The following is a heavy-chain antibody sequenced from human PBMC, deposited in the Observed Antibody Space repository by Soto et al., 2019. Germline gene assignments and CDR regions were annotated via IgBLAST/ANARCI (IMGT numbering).Heavy chain of an antibody. CDR2: ISWNSGSI. Sequence: GGSLRLSCAASGFTFDDYAMHWVRQAPGKGLEWVSGISWNSGSIGYADSVKSRFTISRDNAKNSLYLQMNSLRAEDTALYYCAKAVLVVAASWYYYYMDVWGKGNTVTVSS. D-gene: IGHD2-15*01. CDR1: GFTFDDYA. CDR3: AKAVLVVAASWYYYYMDV. J-gene: IGHJ6*03. V-gene: IGHV3-9*01.